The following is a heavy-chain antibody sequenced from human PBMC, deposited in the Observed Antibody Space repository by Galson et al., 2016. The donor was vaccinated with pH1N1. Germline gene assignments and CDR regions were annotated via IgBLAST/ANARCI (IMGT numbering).Heavy chain of an antibody. V-gene: IGHV3-48*04. CDR1: GFAFGEYS. Sequence: SLRLSCAASGFAFGEYSVNWVRQTPGKRLEWLAYMNINGNTMYYADSVKGRFTMSRDNAKNLLFLQMNSLKTEDMATYYCASGGSTSFDYWGQGTLVTVSS. D-gene: IGHD6-25*01. J-gene: IGHJ4*02. CDR2: MNINGNTM. CDR3: ASGGSTSFDY.